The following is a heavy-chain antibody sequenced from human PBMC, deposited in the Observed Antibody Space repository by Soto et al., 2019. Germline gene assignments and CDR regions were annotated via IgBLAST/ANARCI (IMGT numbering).Heavy chain of an antibody. CDR2: IYYSGST. V-gene: IGHV4-61*01. CDR1: GGSVSSGSYY. Sequence: SETLSLTCTVSGGSVSSGSYYWSWIRQPPGKGLEWIGYIYYSGSTNYNPSLKSRVTISVDTSKNQFSLKLSSVTAADTAVYYCARDLMDFSGSWFDPWGQGTLVTVSS. CDR3: ARDLMDFSGSWFDP. D-gene: IGHD3-10*01. J-gene: IGHJ5*02.